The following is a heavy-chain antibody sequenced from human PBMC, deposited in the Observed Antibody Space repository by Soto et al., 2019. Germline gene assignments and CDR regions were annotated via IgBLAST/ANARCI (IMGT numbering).Heavy chain of an antibody. CDR1: GGTFSSYA. CDR2: IIPIFGTA. V-gene: IGHV1-69*01. J-gene: IGHJ6*02. D-gene: IGHD2-15*01. Sequence: QVQLVQSGAEVKKPGSSVKVSCKASGGTFSSYAISWVRQAPGQGLEWMGGIIPIFGTANYAQKFQGRVTITADESTSTAYMELSSLRSEDTAVYYCARALVGYCSGGSCYGYYYYGMDVWGQGTTVTVSS. CDR3: ARALVGYCSGGSCYGYYYYGMDV.